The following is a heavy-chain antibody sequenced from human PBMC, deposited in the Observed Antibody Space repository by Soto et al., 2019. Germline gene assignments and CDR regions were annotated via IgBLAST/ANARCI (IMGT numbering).Heavy chain of an antibody. J-gene: IGHJ6*02. D-gene: IGHD7-27*01. CDR1: GFTFSSYS. CDR2: ISSSSSYI. CDR3: ARKLGPTDYYFVMDV. Sequence: EVQLEESGGGLVKPGGSLRLSCPVAGFTFSSYSMNWVRQAPGKGLEWVSSISSSSSYIYYADSVKGRFTISRDNAKNSLYLQMNSLRAEDTAVYYCARKLGPTDYYFVMDVWGQGTTVTVSS. V-gene: IGHV3-21*06.